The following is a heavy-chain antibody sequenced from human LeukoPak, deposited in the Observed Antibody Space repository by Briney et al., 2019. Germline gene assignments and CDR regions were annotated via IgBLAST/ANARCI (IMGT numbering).Heavy chain of an antibody. J-gene: IGHJ4*02. Sequence: GGSLRLSCAPSGFAFSTYAMHWVRQAPGKGLEWLAVISFDGNTKYYADSAKGRFTISRDNSKNTLYVQINSLRVEDTAVYYCARAMVRGVPFYYWGQGTLVTVSS. V-gene: IGHV3-30-3*01. D-gene: IGHD3-10*01. CDR2: ISFDGNTK. CDR3: ARAMVRGVPFYY. CDR1: GFAFSTYA.